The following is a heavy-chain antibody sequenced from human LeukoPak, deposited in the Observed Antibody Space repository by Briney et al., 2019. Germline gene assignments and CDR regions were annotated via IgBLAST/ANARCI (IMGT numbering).Heavy chain of an antibody. CDR3: ARTIRITMVRGVPPLYYFDY. CDR2: MNPNSGNT. Sequence: GASVKVSCKASGYTFTSYDINWVRQATGQGLECMGWMNPNSGNTGYAQKFQGRVTMTRNTSISTAYMELSSLRSEDTAVYYCARTIRITMVRGVPPLYYFDYWGQGTLVTVSS. V-gene: IGHV1-8*01. J-gene: IGHJ4*02. CDR1: GYTFTSYD. D-gene: IGHD3-10*01.